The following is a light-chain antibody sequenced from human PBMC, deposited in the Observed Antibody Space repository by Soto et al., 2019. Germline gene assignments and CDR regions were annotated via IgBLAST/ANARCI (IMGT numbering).Light chain of an antibody. CDR2: DAS. J-gene: IGKJ2*01. V-gene: IGKV1-33*01. CDR3: QQFENLPVT. CDR1: QDISTF. Sequence: DIQMTQSPSSLSASVGDRVTITCQASQDISTFLNWYQQKPGEAPKLLIYDASNLEIGVPSRFSGSGSGTDFTFAITSLQPGDVATYYCQQFENLPVTFGQGNKLEI.